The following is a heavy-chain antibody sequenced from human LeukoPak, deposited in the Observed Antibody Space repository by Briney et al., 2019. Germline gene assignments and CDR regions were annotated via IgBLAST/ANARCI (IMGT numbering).Heavy chain of an antibody. D-gene: IGHD1-26*01. CDR3: AREGSGSYSGDY. V-gene: IGHV1-69*06. Sequence: SVKVSCKASGGTFSSYAISWVRQALGQGLEWMGGIIPIFGTANYAQKFQGRVTITADKSTSTAYMELSSLRSEDTAVYYCAREGSGSYSGDYWGQGTLVTVSS. CDR2: IIPIFGTA. J-gene: IGHJ4*02. CDR1: GGTFSSYA.